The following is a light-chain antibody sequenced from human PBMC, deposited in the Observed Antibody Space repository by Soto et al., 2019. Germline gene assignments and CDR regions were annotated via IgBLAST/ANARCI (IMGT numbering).Light chain of an antibody. CDR1: QSVSSSY. J-gene: IGKJ5*01. CDR2: GAS. CDR3: QQYGSSAIT. V-gene: IGKV3-20*01. Sequence: EIVLTHSPGTLSLSPVERATLSFSSSQSVSSSYLAWYQQKPGQAPRLLIYGASSRATGIPDRFSGSGSGTDFTLTISRLEPEDFAVYYCQQYGSSAITFGQGTRLEIK.